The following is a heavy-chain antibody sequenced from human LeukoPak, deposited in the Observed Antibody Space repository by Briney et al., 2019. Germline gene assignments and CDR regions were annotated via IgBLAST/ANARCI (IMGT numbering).Heavy chain of an antibody. V-gene: IGHV4-59*01. Sequence: SETLSLTCTVSGGSISSYYWSWIRQPPGEGLEWIGYIYYSGSTNYNPSLKSRVTVSVDTSKNQFSLKLSSVTAADTAVYYCARFRGYDSFDYWGQGTLVTVSS. CDR1: GGSISSYY. CDR3: ARFRGYDSFDY. CDR2: IYYSGST. D-gene: IGHD5-12*01. J-gene: IGHJ4*02.